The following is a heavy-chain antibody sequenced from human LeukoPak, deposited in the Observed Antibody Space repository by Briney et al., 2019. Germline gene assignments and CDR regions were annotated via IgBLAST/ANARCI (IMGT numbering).Heavy chain of an antibody. J-gene: IGHJ4*02. V-gene: IGHV3-30*18. Sequence: GGSLRLSCAASGFTCSTCGMHWVRQAPGKGLEWVAVISYDGSNKYYADSVKGRFTISRDNSKNTLYLQMNSLRAEDTAVYYCAKSGTRSSWSPRVKTYLDYWGQGTLVTVSS. CDR2: ISYDGSNK. CDR1: GFTCSTCG. CDR3: AKSGTRSSWSPRVKTYLDY. D-gene: IGHD6-13*01.